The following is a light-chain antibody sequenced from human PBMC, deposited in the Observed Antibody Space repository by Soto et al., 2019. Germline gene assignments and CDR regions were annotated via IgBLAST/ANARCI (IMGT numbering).Light chain of an antibody. CDR3: QQYNRYWT. V-gene: IGKV1-5*03. Sequence: IQLTQSPFILFPCVGDRVTMTCRASASMSDCLAWYQQKPGKAPKLLIYKASSLESGVPSRFSGSGSGTEFTLTISSLQPDDFATYYCQQYNRYWTFGQGTKVDIK. J-gene: IGKJ1*01. CDR2: KAS. CDR1: ASMSDC.